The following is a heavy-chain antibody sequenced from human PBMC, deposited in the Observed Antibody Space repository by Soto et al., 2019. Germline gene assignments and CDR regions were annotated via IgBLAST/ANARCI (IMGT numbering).Heavy chain of an antibody. CDR1: GYTFTSYG. CDR2: ISAYNGNT. CDR3: ARSIAGAVDFDY. V-gene: IGHV1-18*01. D-gene: IGHD6-13*01. J-gene: IGHJ4*02. Sequence: QVQLVQSGAEVKKPGASVKVSCKASGYTFTSYGISWVRQAPGQGLEWMGWISAYNGNTNYAQKPQGRVTMTTDTSTSTADMELRILRSDDTAVYYCARSIAGAVDFDYWGQGTLVTVSS.